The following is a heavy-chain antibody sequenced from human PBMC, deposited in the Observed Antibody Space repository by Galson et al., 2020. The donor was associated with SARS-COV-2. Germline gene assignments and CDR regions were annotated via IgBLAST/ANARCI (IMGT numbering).Heavy chain of an antibody. Sequence: KISCKASGFTFTSSAIQWVRQARGQRLEWIGWIVVGSGNTNYAQEFQERVTITRDMSTSTAYMELSSLRSEDTAVYYCAAMWAGMTTGGGCWGQGTLVTVSS. J-gene: IGHJ4*02. CDR3: AAMWAGMTTGGGC. CDR2: IVVGSGNT. CDR1: GFTFTSSA. D-gene: IGHD4-17*01. V-gene: IGHV1-58*02.